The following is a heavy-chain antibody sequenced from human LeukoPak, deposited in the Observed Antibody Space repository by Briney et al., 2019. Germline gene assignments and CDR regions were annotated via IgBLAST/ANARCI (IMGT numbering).Heavy chain of an antibody. Sequence: AASVKVSCKASGYTFTSYDINWVRQTTGQGLEWMGWMNPNSGNTGYAQKFQGRVTMTRNTSISTAYMELSSLRSEDTAVYYCARDSTVTTFYYYYYYMDVWGKGTTVTVSS. V-gene: IGHV1-8*01. CDR1: GYTFTSYD. CDR2: MNPNSGNT. D-gene: IGHD4-17*01. J-gene: IGHJ6*03. CDR3: ARDSTVTTFYYYYYYMDV.